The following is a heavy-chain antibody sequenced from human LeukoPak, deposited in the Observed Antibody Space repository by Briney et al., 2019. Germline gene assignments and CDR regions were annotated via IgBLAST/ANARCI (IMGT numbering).Heavy chain of an antibody. CDR3: ARTQYSSGWYVGGIFDY. Sequence: SETLSLTCTVSGGSISSSSYYWGWIRQSPGKGLEWIGSIYYSGSTYYNPSLKSRVTISVDTSKNQFSLKLSSVAAADTAVYYCARTQYSSGWYVGGIFDYWGQGTLVTVSS. CDR1: GGSISSSSYY. D-gene: IGHD6-19*01. CDR2: IYYSGST. V-gene: IGHV4-39*01. J-gene: IGHJ4*02.